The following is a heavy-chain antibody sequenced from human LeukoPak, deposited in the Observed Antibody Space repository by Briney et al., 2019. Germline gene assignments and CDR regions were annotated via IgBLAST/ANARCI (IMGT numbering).Heavy chain of an antibody. Sequence: SETLSLTCTVSGGSISSYYWSWIRQPAGKGLEWIGRIYTSGSTNYNPSLKSRVTMSVDTSKNQFSLKLSSVTAADTAVYYCARGPRGSGIYTYYYYYYGMDVWGQGTTVTVSS. D-gene: IGHD3-10*01. CDR1: GGSISSYY. J-gene: IGHJ6*02. CDR3: ARGPRGSGIYTYYYYYYGMDV. CDR2: IYTSGST. V-gene: IGHV4-4*07.